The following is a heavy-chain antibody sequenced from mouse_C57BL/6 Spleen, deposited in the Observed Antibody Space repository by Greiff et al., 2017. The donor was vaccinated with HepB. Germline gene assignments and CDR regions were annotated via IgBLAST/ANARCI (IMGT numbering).Heavy chain of an antibody. CDR3: TPPYYGNPEDYAMDY. J-gene: IGHJ4*01. CDR2: IDPETGGT. D-gene: IGHD2-10*01. Sequence: VQLQQSGAELVRPGASVTLSCKASGYTFTDYEMHWVKQTPVHGLEWIGAIDPETGGTAYNQKFKGKAILTADKSSSTAYMELRSLTSEDSAVYYCTPPYYGNPEDYAMDYWGQGTSVTVSS. CDR1: GYTFTDYE. V-gene: IGHV1-15*01.